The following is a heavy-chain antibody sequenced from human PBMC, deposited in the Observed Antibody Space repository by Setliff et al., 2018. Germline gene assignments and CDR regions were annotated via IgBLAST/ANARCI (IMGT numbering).Heavy chain of an antibody. J-gene: IGHJ4*02. CDR1: GFTFSNYA. D-gene: IGHD3-22*01. V-gene: IGHV3-23*01. CDR3: AGGYPSNFDY. CDR2: IGGSGDST. Sequence: GGSLRLSCVASGFTFSNYAMAWVRQAPGKGLEWVSAIGGSGDSTYYADSVKGRFTISRDNSKNTLYLQLNSLRAEDTAIYYCAGGYPSNFDYWGQGTLVTVSS.